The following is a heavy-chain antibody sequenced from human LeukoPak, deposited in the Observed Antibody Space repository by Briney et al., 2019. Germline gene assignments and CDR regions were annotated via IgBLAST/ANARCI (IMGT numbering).Heavy chain of an antibody. CDR3: ARDPPGGLDAFDI. CDR1: GGSISSYY. Sequence: PSETLSLTCTVSGGSISSYYWSWIRQPPGKGLEWIGYIYYSGSTNYNPSLKSRVTISVDTSKNQFSLKLSSVTAADTAVYYCARDPPGGLDAFDIWGQGTMVTVSS. J-gene: IGHJ3*02. D-gene: IGHD3-16*01. V-gene: IGHV4-59*01. CDR2: IYYSGST.